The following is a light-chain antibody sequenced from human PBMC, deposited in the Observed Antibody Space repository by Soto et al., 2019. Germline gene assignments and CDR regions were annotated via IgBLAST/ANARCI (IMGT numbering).Light chain of an antibody. CDR3: QQSYTTLYT. CDR2: DAS. V-gene: IGKV1-39*01. CDR1: QSISNY. Sequence: DIQMTQSPSSLSASVGDRVTITCRASQSISNYLNWYQQKPGKAPTLLIYDASYLPSGVPSRFSGSGSVSDFTLTISSLQPEDFATYYCQQSYTTLYTFGQGTKLEIK. J-gene: IGKJ2*01.